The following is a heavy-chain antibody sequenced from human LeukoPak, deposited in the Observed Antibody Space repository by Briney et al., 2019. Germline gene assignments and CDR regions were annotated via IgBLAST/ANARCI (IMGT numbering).Heavy chain of an antibody. CDR3: ARDAEYQLLYDAFDM. V-gene: IGHV3-48*03. CDR2: ISSSGSTI. Sequence: GGSLRLSCAASGFTFSNYEMNWVRQAPGKGLEWVSYISSSGSTIYYADSVRGRFTISRDNPKNLLYLQMNSLRAEDTAVYYCARDAEYQLLYDAFDMWGQGTMVTVSS. CDR1: GFTFSNYE. D-gene: IGHD2-2*01. J-gene: IGHJ3*02.